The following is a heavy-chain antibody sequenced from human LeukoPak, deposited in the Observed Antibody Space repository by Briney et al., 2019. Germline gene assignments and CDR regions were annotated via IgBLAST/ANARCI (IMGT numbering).Heavy chain of an antibody. J-gene: IGHJ6*03. CDR2: IYSSGST. CDR1: GGSMSNYY. V-gene: IGHV4-4*09. CDR3: ARQGIAARLYYYYYYMDV. Sequence: SETLSLTCTVSGGSMSNYYWSWIRQPPGKGLEWIGYIYSSGSTNHNPSLKSRVTISVDTSRNQFSLRLSAVTAADTAVYYCARQGIAARLYYYYYYMDVWGKGTTVTVFS. D-gene: IGHD6-6*01.